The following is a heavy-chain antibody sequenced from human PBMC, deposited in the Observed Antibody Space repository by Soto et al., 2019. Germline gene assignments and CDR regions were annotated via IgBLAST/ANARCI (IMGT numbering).Heavy chain of an antibody. J-gene: IGHJ4*02. CDR3: ARISVTTGDGGH. V-gene: IGHV4-34*01. CDR2: INHSGST. CDR1: GGSFSGYY. D-gene: IGHD4-17*01. Sequence: SETLSLTCAVYGGSFSGYYWSWIRQPPGKGLEWIGEINHSGSTNYNPSLKSRVTISVDTSKNQFSLKLSSVTAADTAVYYCARISVTTGDGGHWGQGTLVTVSS.